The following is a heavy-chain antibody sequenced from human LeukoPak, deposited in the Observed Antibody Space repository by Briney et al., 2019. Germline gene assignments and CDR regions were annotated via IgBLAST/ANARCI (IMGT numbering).Heavy chain of an antibody. CDR2: INHSGST. J-gene: IGHJ4*02. V-gene: IGHV4-34*01. Sequence: SETLSLTCAVYGGSFSGYYWSWIRQPPGKGLEWIGEINHSGSTNYNPSLKSRVTISVDTSKNQLSLKLSSVTAADTAVYYCARVGSTYYYDSSGLNDYWGQGTLVTVSS. CDR1: GGSFSGYY. CDR3: ARVGSTYYYDSSGLNDY. D-gene: IGHD3-22*01.